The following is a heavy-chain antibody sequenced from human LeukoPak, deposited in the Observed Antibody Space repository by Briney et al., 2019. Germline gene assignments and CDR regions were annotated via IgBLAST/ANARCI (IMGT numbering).Heavy chain of an antibody. CDR3: ARFRRDGYPFDY. D-gene: IGHD5-24*01. Sequence: SETLSLTCTVSGGSISSYYWNWIRQPPGKGLEWIGYVLYSGSTNYNPSLKSRVTILLDTSKNQFSLKLSSVTAADTAVYYCARFRRDGYPFDYWGQGTLVTVSS. V-gene: IGHV4-59*01. CDR1: GGSISSYY. J-gene: IGHJ4*02. CDR2: VLYSGST.